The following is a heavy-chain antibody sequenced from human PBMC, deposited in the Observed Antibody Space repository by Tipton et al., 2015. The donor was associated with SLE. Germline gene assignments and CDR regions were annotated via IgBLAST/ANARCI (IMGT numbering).Heavy chain of an antibody. V-gene: IGHV4-39*07. CDR1: GGSISSSSYY. J-gene: IGHJ3*02. CDR2: IYYSGSS. D-gene: IGHD6-13*01. Sequence: TLSLTCTVSGGSISSSSYYWGWVRQPPGKGLEWIGSIYYSGSSYYNPSLKSRVTISVDTSKNQFSLKLSSVTAADTAVYYCAIELAREWGRAGTVAFDIWGQGTMVTVSS. CDR3: AIELAREWGRAGTVAFDI.